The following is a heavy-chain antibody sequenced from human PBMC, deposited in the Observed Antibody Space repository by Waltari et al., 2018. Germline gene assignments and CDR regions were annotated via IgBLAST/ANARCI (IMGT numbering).Heavy chain of an antibody. D-gene: IGHD3-3*01. J-gene: IGHJ5*02. V-gene: IGHV4-61*02. CDR2: IYTSGIT. CDR1: GGSISSGSYY. CDR3: ARGNYDFWSGKGNWFDP. Sequence: QVQLQESGPGLVKPSQTLSLTCTVSGGSISSGSYYWSWIRQPAGKGPEWIGRIYTSGITNYHPSLKSRVTISVDTSKNQFSLKLSAVTAADTAVYYCARGNYDFWSGKGNWFDPWGQGTLVTVSS.